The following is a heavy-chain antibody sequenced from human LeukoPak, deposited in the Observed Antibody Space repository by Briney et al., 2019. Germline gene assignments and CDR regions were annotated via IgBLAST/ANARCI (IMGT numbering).Heavy chain of an antibody. Sequence: GGSLRLSFAASGFTFSSYGMHWVRQAPGKGLEWVAFIRYDGSNKYYADSVKGRFTISRDNSKNTLYLQMNSLRAEDTAVYYCARDGTYYYDSSGYQTALPWGQGTLVTVSS. V-gene: IGHV3-30*02. D-gene: IGHD3-22*01. J-gene: IGHJ4*02. CDR3: ARDGTYYYDSSGYQTALP. CDR2: IRYDGSNK. CDR1: GFTFSSYG.